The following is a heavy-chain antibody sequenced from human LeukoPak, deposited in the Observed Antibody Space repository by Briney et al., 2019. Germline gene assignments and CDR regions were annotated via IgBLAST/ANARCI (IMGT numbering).Heavy chain of an antibody. CDR1: GFTFSSYG. D-gene: IGHD2-2*01. CDR3: ARDLGVVPAEYYFDY. Sequence: PGGSLRLSCAASGFTFSSYGMHWVRQAPGKGLEWVAVIWYDGSNKYYADSVKGRFTISRDNSKNTLYLQMNGLRAEDTAVYYCARDLGVVPAEYYFDYWGQGTLVTVSS. V-gene: IGHV3-33*01. CDR2: IWYDGSNK. J-gene: IGHJ4*02.